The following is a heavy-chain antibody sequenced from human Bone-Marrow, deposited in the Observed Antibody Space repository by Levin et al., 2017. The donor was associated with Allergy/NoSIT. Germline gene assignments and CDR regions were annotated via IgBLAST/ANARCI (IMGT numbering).Heavy chain of an antibody. CDR3: ASDWKGGFRGLPALNAFDV. CDR1: GGSVSGYY. J-gene: IGHJ3*01. V-gene: IGHV4-59*02. CDR2: VYYRGST. D-gene: IGHD1-1*01. Sequence: PSETLSLTCTVSGGSVSGYYWSWIRRPPGKGLEWIGYVYYRGSTNYNPSLNGRVTMSLDTSQNQFSLQLISVSAADTAVYYCASDWKGGFRGLPALNAFDVWGQGTPVTVSS.